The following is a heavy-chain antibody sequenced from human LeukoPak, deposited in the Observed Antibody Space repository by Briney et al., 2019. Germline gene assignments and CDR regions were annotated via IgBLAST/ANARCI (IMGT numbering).Heavy chain of an antibody. CDR1: GGSISSSSYY. J-gene: IGHJ4*02. Sequence: PSETLSLTCTVSGGSISSSSYYWGWIRQPPGKGLEWIGSIYYSGSTYYNPSLKSRVTISVDTSKNQFSLKLSSVTAADTAVYYCAREPEGYCSGGSCPAGFDYWGQGTLVTVSS. CDR3: AREPEGYCSGGSCPAGFDY. D-gene: IGHD2-15*01. V-gene: IGHV4-39*07. CDR2: IYYSGST.